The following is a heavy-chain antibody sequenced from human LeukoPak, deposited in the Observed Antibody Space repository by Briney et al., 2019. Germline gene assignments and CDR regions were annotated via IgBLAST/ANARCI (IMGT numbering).Heavy chain of an antibody. CDR1: GFTFSSYA. D-gene: IGHD3-16*02. V-gene: IGHV3-23*01. CDR3: AKDRGGTIADYFDY. Sequence: GGSLRLSCAASGFTFSSYAMSWVRQAPGKELEWVSSISGSGGSTYYADSVKGRFTISRDNSKNTLYLQMNSLRGEDTAVYYCAKDRGGTIADYFDYWGQGSLVTVSS. J-gene: IGHJ4*02. CDR2: ISGSGGST.